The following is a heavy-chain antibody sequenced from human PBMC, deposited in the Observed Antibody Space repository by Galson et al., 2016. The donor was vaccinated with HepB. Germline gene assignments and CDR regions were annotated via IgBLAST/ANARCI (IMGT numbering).Heavy chain of an antibody. D-gene: IGHD2-2*01. Sequence: SLRLSCAASGLNFKNAWMRWVRQAPGKGLEWVSVLYGIGTTYYADSVKGRFTISRDDDQNTLFLQMDRLRPEDTATYFCARGFCGGTSCYGGFYYGMDVWGKGTRVIVSS. V-gene: IGHV3-66*02. J-gene: IGHJ6*04. CDR2: LYGIGTT. CDR3: ARGFCGGTSCYGGFYYGMDV. CDR1: GLNFKNAW.